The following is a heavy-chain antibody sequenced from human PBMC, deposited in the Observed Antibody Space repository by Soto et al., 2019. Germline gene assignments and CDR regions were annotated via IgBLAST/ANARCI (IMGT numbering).Heavy chain of an antibody. Sequence: PGGSLRLSCAASGLTFSSYAMNWVRQAPGKGLEWVSAISGSGGSTYYADSVKGRFTISRDNSKNTLYLQMNSLRVEDTAVYYCARGDRGAFDLWGQGTMVTVSS. J-gene: IGHJ3*01. CDR1: GLTFSSYA. D-gene: IGHD1-26*01. CDR2: ISGSGGST. V-gene: IGHV3-23*01. CDR3: ARGDRGAFDL.